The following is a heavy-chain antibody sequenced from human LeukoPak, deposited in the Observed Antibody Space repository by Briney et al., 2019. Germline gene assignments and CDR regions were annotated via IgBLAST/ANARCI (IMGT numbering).Heavy chain of an antibody. J-gene: IGHJ3*01. CDR1: GFTFSNYA. Sequence: GGSLRLSCAASGFTFSNYAMSWVRQAPGKGLEWVSAVSGSGDTTYYADSVKGRFTISRDNAKNTLSLQMNSLRAEDTAVYYCAKHPGDWGQGTMVTVSS. CDR2: VSGSGDTT. V-gene: IGHV3-23*01. D-gene: IGHD3-10*01. CDR3: AKHPGD.